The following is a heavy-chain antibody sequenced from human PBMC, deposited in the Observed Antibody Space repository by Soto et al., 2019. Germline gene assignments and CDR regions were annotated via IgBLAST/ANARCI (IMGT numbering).Heavy chain of an antibody. V-gene: IGHV3-66*01. CDR2: IYSGGST. J-gene: IGHJ4*02. CDR1: GFTVSSNY. CDR3: ARDSIAVAGGVDFDY. D-gene: IGHD6-19*01. Sequence: EVQLVESGGGLVQPGGSLRLSCAASGFTVSSNYMSWVRQAPGKGLEWVSVIYSGGSTYYADSVKGRFTISRDNSKNTLYLQMNSLRAEDTAVYYCARDSIAVAGGVDFDYWGQGTLVTVSS.